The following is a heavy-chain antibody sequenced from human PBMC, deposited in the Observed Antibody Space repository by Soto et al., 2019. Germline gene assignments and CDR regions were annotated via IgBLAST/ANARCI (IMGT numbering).Heavy chain of an antibody. J-gene: IGHJ5*02. V-gene: IGHV3-11*06. Sequence: PGGSLRLSCAASGFTFSDYYMSWIRQAPGKGLEWVSYISSSSSYTNYADSVKGRFTISRDNAKNSLYLQMNSLRAEDTAVYYCARAQGYSSGWYWFDPWGQGTLVTVSS. CDR3: ARAQGYSSGWYWFDP. CDR2: ISSSSSYT. D-gene: IGHD6-19*01. CDR1: GFTFSDYY.